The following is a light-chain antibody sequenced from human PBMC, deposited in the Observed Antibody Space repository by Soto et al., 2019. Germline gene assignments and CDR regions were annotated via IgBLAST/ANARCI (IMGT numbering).Light chain of an antibody. CDR1: QSVSSN. CDR3: QQYNNWPRT. Sequence: EIVLTQSPGTLSVSPGERATLACRASQSVSSNYLAWYQQKPGQAPRLILYDTSFRATGIPARFSGSGSGTEFTLTISSLQSEDFAVYSCQQYNNWPRTFGQGTKVDIK. CDR2: DTS. V-gene: IGKV3-15*01. J-gene: IGKJ1*01.